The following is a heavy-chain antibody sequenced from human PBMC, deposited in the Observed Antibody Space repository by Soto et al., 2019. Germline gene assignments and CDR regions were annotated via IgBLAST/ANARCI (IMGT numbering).Heavy chain of an antibody. CDR2: IYYGGST. J-gene: IGHJ4*02. V-gene: IGHV4-59*01. D-gene: IGHD2-15*01. CDR3: ASGLYSRGGNCYAPEQHYFDY. Sequence: SETLSLTCTVSGGSISSYYWSWIRQPPGKGLEWIGYIYYGGSTNYNPSLKSRVTISGDTSKNQFSLKLSSVTAAAPAVYYRASGLYSRGGNCYAPEQHYFDYWRQETMLTVSS. CDR1: GGSISSYY.